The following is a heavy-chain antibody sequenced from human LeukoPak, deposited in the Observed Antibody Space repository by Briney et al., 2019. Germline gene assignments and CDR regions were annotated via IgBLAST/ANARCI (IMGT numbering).Heavy chain of an antibody. Sequence: SANLSCAASGYTFTSYGITWVRQAPGQGLEWMGWISAHNGNTNYAQKLQGRVTMTTDTSTSTAYMQLRSLRSDDTAVYYCARGGMTTASTPWWYWGQGTLVTVSS. CDR2: ISAHNGNT. CDR1: GYTFTSYG. D-gene: IGHD4-17*01. J-gene: IGHJ4*02. CDR3: ARGGMTTASTPWWY. V-gene: IGHV1-18*01.